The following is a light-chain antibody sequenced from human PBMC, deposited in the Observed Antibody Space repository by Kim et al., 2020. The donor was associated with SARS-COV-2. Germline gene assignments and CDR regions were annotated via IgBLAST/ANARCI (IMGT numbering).Light chain of an antibody. J-gene: IGLJ1*01. CDR1: SGSIATDY. Sequence: KTVTISCTRSSGSIATDYVQGSHQRPGGAPATVIYADNERPSGVPDRFSGSSDASSNSASLTISGLKTEDEADYYCHSYDRDSHVFGTGTKVTVL. CDR2: ADN. V-gene: IGLV6-57*03. CDR3: HSYDRDSHV.